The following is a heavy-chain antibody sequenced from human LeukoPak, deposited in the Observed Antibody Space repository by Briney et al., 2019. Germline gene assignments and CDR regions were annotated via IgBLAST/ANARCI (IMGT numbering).Heavy chain of an antibody. V-gene: IGHV3-30*03. CDR3: ARVSAYYDFWSAYLDY. D-gene: IGHD3-3*01. CDR1: GFTFSSYG. CDR2: ISYDGSNK. Sequence: PGRSLRLSCAASGFTFSSYGMHWVRQAPGKGLEWVAVISYDGSNKYYADSVKGRFTISRDNSKNTLYLQMNSLRAEDTAVYYCARVSAYYDFWSAYLDYWGQGTLVTVSS. J-gene: IGHJ4*02.